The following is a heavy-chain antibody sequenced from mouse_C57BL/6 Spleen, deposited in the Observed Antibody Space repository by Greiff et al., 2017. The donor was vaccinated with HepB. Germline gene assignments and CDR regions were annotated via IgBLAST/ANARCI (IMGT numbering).Heavy chain of an antibody. CDR1: GYTFTSYW. J-gene: IGHJ4*01. Sequence: QVQLQQPGAELVMPGASVKLSCKASGYTFTSYWMHWVKQRPGQGLEWIGEIDPSDSYTNYNQKFKGKSTLTVDKSSSTAYMQLSSLTSEDSAVYDCARPHSGTDYAMDYWGQGTSVTVSS. V-gene: IGHV1-69*01. CDR3: ARPHSGTDYAMDY. CDR2: IDPSDSYT. D-gene: IGHD4-1*01.